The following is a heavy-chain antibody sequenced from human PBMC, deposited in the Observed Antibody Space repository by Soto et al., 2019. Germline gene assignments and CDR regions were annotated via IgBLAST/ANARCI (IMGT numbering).Heavy chain of an antibody. CDR1: GGTFSSYA. V-gene: IGHV1-69*06. CDR3: AREDESDLPSGFDP. Sequence: SVKVSCKASGGTFSSYAISWVRQAPGQGLEWMGGIIPIFGTANYAQKFQGRVTITADKSTSTAYMELSSLRSADTAVYYCAREDESDLPSGFDPWGQGTLVTVSS. D-gene: IGHD2-21*02. J-gene: IGHJ5*02. CDR2: IIPIFGTA.